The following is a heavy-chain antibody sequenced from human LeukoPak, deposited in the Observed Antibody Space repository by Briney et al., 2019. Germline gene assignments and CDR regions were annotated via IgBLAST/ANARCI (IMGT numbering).Heavy chain of an antibody. V-gene: IGHV3-7*01. CDR3: ARELRTFDS. CDR2: IKHNGDHL. D-gene: IGHD3-16*01. CDR1: GFTFSSYW. Sequence: PGGSLRLSCAASGFTFSSYWMAWVRQAPGKGLEWVANIKHNGDHLNYVDSVEDRFTISRDNAQNSLYLHMTSLRVEDTAVYYCARELRTFDSWGQGTLVTVSS. J-gene: IGHJ4*02.